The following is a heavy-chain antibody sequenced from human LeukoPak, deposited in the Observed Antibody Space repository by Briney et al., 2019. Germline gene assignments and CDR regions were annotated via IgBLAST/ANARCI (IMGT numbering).Heavy chain of an antibody. V-gene: IGHV1-69*04. D-gene: IGHD4-17*01. Sequence: SVNVSCKASRRTFSSYTIRWVRQAPRQGLAGVGRIIPIRSIANYAQKFQGRVTITADKSTSTAYMELSSLRSEDTAVYYCARDPRGYGDYDFDYWGQGTLVTVSS. CDR3: ARDPRGYGDYDFDY. J-gene: IGHJ4*02. CDR2: IIPIRSIA. CDR1: RRTFSSYT.